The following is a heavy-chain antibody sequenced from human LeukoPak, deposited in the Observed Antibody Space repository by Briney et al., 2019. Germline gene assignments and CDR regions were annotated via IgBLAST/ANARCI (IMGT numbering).Heavy chain of an antibody. CDR3: VKDHSGSGRAFDV. CDR1: GFSSSGTW. D-gene: IGHD2-21*01. CDR2: MKSDGSEI. V-gene: IGHV3-74*01. J-gene: IGHJ3*01. Sequence: TGGSLRLSCAGSGFSSSGTWMHWLRQVPGEGPVWVSGMKSDGSEINYADSVKGRFTISRDNDRNTLHLQMNSPRVEDTAVYYCVKDHSGSGRAFDVWGQGAKVTVSA.